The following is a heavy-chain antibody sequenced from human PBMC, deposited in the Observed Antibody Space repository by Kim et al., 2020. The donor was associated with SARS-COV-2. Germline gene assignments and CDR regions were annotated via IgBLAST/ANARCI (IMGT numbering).Heavy chain of an antibody. D-gene: IGHD6-6*01. CDR3: ARGGGQLGHDH. Sequence: GGSLRLSCAASGFSFRSYEMNWVRQAPGKGLEWVSYISSSGSTIYYADSVKGRFTLSRDNADNSLFLQMNGLRADDTAVYFCARGGGQLGHDHWGQGTLVTVSS. CDR2: ISSSGSTI. J-gene: IGHJ4*02. CDR1: GFSFRSYE. V-gene: IGHV3-48*03.